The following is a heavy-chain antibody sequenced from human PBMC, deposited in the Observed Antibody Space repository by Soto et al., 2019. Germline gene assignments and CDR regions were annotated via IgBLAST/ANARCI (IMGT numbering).Heavy chain of an antibody. D-gene: IGHD6-19*01. CDR3: ATEGSRWAVAGRHT. CDR1: GGPFISYA. J-gene: IGHJ5*02. Sequence: SVKVACTASGGPFISYAISWVRQAPGQGLEWMGGIIPIFGTANYAQKFQGRVTITADESTSTAYMELSSLRSEDTAVYYCATEGSRWAVAGRHTWGQGTLVTVS. CDR2: IIPIFGTA. V-gene: IGHV1-69*01.